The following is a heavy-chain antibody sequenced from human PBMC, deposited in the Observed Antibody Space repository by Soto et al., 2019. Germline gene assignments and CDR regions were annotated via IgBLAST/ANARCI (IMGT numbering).Heavy chain of an antibody. CDR1: GFTFSSYA. J-gene: IGHJ1*01. D-gene: IGHD6-13*01. CDR2: ISYDGSNK. Sequence: QVQLVESGGGVVQPGRSLRLSCAASGFTFSSYAMHWVRQAPGKGLEWVAVISYDGSNKYYADSVKGRFTISRDNSKKPLYLQMNSLRAEDTAVYYCARDRRSSSWPEYFQHWGQGTLVTVSS. CDR3: ARDRRSSSWPEYFQH. V-gene: IGHV3-30-3*01.